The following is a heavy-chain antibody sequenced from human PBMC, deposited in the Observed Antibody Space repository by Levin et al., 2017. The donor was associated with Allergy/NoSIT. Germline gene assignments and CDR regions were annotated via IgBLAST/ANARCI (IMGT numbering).Heavy chain of an antibody. CDR3: AVFSLRYGVFDI. Sequence: SETLSLTCDVYGGSFGGVYWSWLRQPPGKGLEWIGEISHRGSTTYNPSLTSRVTISLETSRNQFSVKLKSVTAADTAVYYCAVFSLRYGVFDIWGQGTMVTVSS. CDR2: ISHRGST. D-gene: IGHD4-17*01. CDR1: GGSFGGVY. J-gene: IGHJ3*02. V-gene: IGHV4-34*01.